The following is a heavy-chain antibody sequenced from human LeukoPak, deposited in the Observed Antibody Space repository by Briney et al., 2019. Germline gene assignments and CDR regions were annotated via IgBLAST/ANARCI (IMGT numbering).Heavy chain of an antibody. CDR1: GGSFSGYH. J-gene: IGHJ6*02. V-gene: IGHV4-34*01. D-gene: IGHD6-19*01. CDR2: INHSGST. Sequence: SETLSLTCAVYGGSFSGYHWSWIRQPPGKGLEWIGEINHSGSTNYDPSLKSRVTISVDTSKNQFSLKLSSVTAADTAVYYCARDGRIAVADYSYGMDVWGQGTTVTVSS. CDR3: ARDGRIAVADYSYGMDV.